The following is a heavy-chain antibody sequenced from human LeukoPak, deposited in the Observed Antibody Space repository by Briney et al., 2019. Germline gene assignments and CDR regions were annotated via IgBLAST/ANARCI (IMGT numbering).Heavy chain of an antibody. J-gene: IGHJ4*02. Sequence: GGSLRLSCAASGFTVSSNYMSWVRQAPGKGLEWVSVIYSGGSACYADSVKGRFTISRDNSKNTLYLQMNSLRAEDTAVYYCARVGVGATSSLDYWGQGTLVTVSS. V-gene: IGHV3-53*01. CDR1: GFTVSSNY. CDR3: ARVGVGATSSLDY. CDR2: IYSGGSA. D-gene: IGHD1-26*01.